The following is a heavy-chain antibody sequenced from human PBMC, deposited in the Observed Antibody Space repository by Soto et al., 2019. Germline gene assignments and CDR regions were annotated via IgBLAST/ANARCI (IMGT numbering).Heavy chain of an antibody. V-gene: IGHV4-39*01. CDR3: ARHDWARFYGLDV. J-gene: IGHJ6*02. D-gene: IGHD2-21*01. Sequence: KTSETLSLTCSVSGGSIITNYYWAWIRQPPGKGLEWIGSIYYSGSTYYNPSLKSRVTIFVDTSQSQFSLILGSVTAADTAVYYCARHDWARFYGLDVWGQVTTVTVSS. CDR2: IYYSGST. CDR1: GGSIITNYY.